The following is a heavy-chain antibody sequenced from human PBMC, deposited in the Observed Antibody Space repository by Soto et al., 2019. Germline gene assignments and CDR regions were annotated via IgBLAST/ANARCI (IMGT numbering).Heavy chain of an antibody. Sequence: PWGSLILSSAASGYTFSSYAMSWVRQAPGKGLEWVSAIIGSVGSTYYADSVKGRFTFSRDNSKNTLYVQLNSLIDGGTVVSYRAKVRTLFDCWGQGSVVTVSS. CDR2: IIGSVGST. CDR1: GYTFSSYA. J-gene: IGHJ4*02. CDR3: AKVRTLFDC. V-gene: IGHV3-23*01.